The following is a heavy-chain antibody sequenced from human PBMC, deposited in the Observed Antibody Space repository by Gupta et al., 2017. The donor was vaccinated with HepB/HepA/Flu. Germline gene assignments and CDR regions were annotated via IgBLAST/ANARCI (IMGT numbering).Heavy chain of an antibody. J-gene: IGHJ3*02. V-gene: IGHV3-74*01. D-gene: IGHD3-22*01. CDR2: INSDGSST. CDR3: ARDLYYDSSGYYLNDAFDI. Sequence: EVQLVESGGGLVQPGGSLRLSCAASGFTFSSYWMHWVRQAPGKGLVWVSRINSDGSSTSYADSVKGRFTISRDNAKNTLYLQMNSLRAEDTAVYYCARDLYYDSSGYYLNDAFDIWGQGTMVTVSS. CDR1: GFTFSSYW.